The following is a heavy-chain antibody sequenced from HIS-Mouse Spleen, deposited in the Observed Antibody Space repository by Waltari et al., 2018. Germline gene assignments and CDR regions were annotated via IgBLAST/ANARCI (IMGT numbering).Heavy chain of an antibody. D-gene: IGHD6-13*01. CDR3: ARDRASSWYDDWAFDI. J-gene: IGHJ3*02. CDR2: IYYSGST. CDR1: GGSISSSSYY. V-gene: IGHV4-39*07. Sequence: QLQLQESGPGLVKPSETLSLTCTVSGGSISSSSYYWGWIRQPPGKGLGWIGSIYYSGSTYYNPALKSRVTISVDTSKNQFSLKLSSVTAADTAVYYCARDRASSWYDDWAFDIWGQGTMVTVSS.